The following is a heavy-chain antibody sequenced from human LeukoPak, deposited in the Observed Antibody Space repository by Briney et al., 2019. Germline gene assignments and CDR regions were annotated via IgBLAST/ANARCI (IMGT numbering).Heavy chain of an antibody. Sequence: GGSLRLSCAASGFTFSSNAMTWVRQAPGKGLEWVSAIGHTGDSTYYVDSVKGRFTISRDNSKNTLYLQMNSLRAEDTAVYYCAKDERGYADPYYFDYWGQGTLVTVSS. D-gene: IGHD5-18*01. J-gene: IGHJ4*02. CDR2: IGHTGDST. CDR3: AKDERGYADPYYFDY. V-gene: IGHV3-23*01. CDR1: GFTFSSNA.